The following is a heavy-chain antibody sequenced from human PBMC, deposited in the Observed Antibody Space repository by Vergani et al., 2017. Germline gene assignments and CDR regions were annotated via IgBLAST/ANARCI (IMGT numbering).Heavy chain of an antibody. CDR1: GGSISSGDYY. Sequence: QVQLQESDPGLVKPSQTLSLTCTVSGGSISSGDYYWSWIRQPPGKGLEWIGYIYYSGNTYYNPSLKSRVTISLDTSKNQLSLKLSSVTAADTAVYYWARGGSSSYDYYYAMDVWGQGTTVTVSS. J-gene: IGHJ6*02. V-gene: IGHV4-30-4*08. CDR2: IYYSGNT. D-gene: IGHD6-13*01. CDR3: ARGGSSSYDYYYAMDV.